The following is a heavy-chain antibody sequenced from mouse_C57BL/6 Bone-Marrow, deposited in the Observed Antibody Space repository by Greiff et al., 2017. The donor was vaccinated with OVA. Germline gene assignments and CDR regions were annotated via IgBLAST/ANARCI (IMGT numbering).Heavy chain of an antibody. V-gene: IGHV1-39*01. Sequence: VQLQQSGPELVKPGASVKISCKASGYSFTDYNMNWVKQSNGKSLEWIGVINPNYGTTSYNQKFKGKATLTVDQSSSTAYMQLHSLTSEDSAVYYCARSLYGSSYDWFAYWGQGTLVTVSA. D-gene: IGHD1-1*01. CDR2: INPNYGTT. CDR3: ARSLYGSSYDWFAY. CDR1: GYSFTDYN. J-gene: IGHJ3*01.